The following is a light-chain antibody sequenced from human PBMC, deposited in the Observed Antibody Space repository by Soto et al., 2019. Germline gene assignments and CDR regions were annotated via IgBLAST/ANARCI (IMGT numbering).Light chain of an antibody. V-gene: IGKV1-5*03. CDR2: KAS. CDR1: QSISSW. J-gene: IGKJ1*01. Sequence: DIHMTHAPSTISHSLGDIFTITFRASQSISSWLAWYQQKPGKAPKLLIYKASTLKSGVPSRFSGSGSGTEFTLTISSLQPDDFATYYCQQYNNYWTFGQGTKVDI. CDR3: QQYNNYWT.